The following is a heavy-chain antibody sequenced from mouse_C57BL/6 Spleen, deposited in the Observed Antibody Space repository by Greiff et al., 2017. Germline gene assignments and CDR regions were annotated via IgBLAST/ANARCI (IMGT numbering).Heavy chain of an antibody. Sequence: VQLQQSGAELVRPGASVTLSCKASGYTFTDYEMHWVKQTPVNGLEWIGAIDPETGGTAYNQKFKGKAILTADKSSSTAYMELRSLTSEDSAVYYCTRLGRRGYWYFDVWGTGTTVTVSS. D-gene: IGHD4-1*01. CDR3: TRLGRRGYWYFDV. CDR2: IDPETGGT. V-gene: IGHV1-15*01. CDR1: GYTFTDYE. J-gene: IGHJ1*03.